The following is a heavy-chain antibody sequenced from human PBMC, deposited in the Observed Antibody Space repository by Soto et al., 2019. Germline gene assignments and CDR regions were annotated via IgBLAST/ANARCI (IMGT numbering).Heavy chain of an antibody. J-gene: IGHJ6*02. V-gene: IGHV4-59*01. CDR2: IYYSGST. D-gene: IGHD3-16*01. CDR1: GGSISSYY. Sequence: KASETLSLTCTVSGGSISSYYWSWIRQPPGKGLEWIGYIYYSGSTNYNPSLKSRVTISVDTSKNQFSLKLSSVTAADTAVYYCARDYGGVSSTQAYYYGMDVWGQGTTVTVSS. CDR3: ARDYGGVSSTQAYYYGMDV.